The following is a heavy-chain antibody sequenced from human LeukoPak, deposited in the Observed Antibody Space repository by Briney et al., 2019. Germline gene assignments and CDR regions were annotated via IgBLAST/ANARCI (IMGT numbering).Heavy chain of an antibody. Sequence: ASVKVSCKASGYTFTGYYMHWVRQAPGQGLEWMGWINPNSGGTNYAQKFQGRVTMTRDTSISTAYMELGGLRSDDTAVYYCARTQQLVLLEYFDYWGQGTLVTVSS. J-gene: IGHJ4*02. V-gene: IGHV1-2*02. CDR3: ARTQQLVLLEYFDY. CDR1: GYTFTGYY. CDR2: INPNSGGT. D-gene: IGHD6-13*01.